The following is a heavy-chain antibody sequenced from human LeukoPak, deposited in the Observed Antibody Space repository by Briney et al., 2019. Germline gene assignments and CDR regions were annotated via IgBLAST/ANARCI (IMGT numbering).Heavy chain of an antibody. CDR2: IIPIFGTA. Sequence: SVKVTCKPSGGTFSSYAISWVRQAPGQGLEWMGGIIPIFGTANYAQKFQGRVTITADESTSTAYMELSSLRSEDTAVYYCAIKLELQVVDVWGKGTTVTVSS. J-gene: IGHJ6*04. D-gene: IGHD1-7*01. CDR3: AIKLELQVVDV. CDR1: GGTFSSYA. V-gene: IGHV1-69*13.